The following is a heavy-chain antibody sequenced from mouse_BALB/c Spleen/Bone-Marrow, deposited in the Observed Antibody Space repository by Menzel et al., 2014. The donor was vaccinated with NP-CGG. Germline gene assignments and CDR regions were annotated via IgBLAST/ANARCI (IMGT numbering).Heavy chain of an antibody. CDR1: GYAFTNYL. Sequence: QVQLQQSGAEPVRPGTSVKVSCKASGYAFTNYLIEWVKQRPGQGLEWIGVINPGSGGTNYNEKFKGKATLTADKSSSTAYMQLSSLTSDDSAVYFCARGDYRYDGFAYWGQGTLVTVSA. CDR3: ARGDYRYDGFAY. V-gene: IGHV1-54*01. CDR2: INPGSGGT. D-gene: IGHD2-14*01. J-gene: IGHJ3*01.